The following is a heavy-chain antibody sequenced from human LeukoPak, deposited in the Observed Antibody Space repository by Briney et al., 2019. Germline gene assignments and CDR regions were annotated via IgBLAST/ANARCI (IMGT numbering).Heavy chain of an antibody. Sequence: SETLSLTCTVAGGSISSYYWSWIRQPAGKGLEWIGRIYTSGSTNYNPSLKSRVTMSVDTSKNQFSLKLSSVTAADTAVYYCARTERAGNVLPGLNWFDPWGQGTLVTVSS. CDR3: ARTERAGNVLPGLNWFDP. CDR2: IYTSGST. V-gene: IGHV4-4*07. J-gene: IGHJ5*02. CDR1: GGSISSYY. D-gene: IGHD3-10*01.